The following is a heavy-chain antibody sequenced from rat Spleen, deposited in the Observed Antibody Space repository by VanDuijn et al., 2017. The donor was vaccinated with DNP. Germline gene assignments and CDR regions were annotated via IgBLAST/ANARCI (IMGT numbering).Heavy chain of an antibody. V-gene: IGHV5-22*01. Sequence: EVQLVESGGGLVQPGNSLKLSCAASGFTFSDYYMAWVRQAPKKGLELVAAISYEGSSTYYGDSVKGRFTISRDNAKTTLYLQMNSLRSEATATYYCARGVYYYSATYWYCDFWGPGTMGTVSS. D-gene: IGHD1-1*01. J-gene: IGHJ1*01. CDR1: GFTFSDYY. CDR2: ISYEGSST. CDR3: ARGVYYYSATYWYCDF.